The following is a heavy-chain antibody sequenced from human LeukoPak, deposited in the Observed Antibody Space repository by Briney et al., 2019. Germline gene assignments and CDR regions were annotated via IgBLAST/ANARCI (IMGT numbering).Heavy chain of an antibody. CDR2: IYYSGNT. CDR3: ARASGDFSPFDF. D-gene: IGHD4-17*01. CDR1: GGSISGYY. J-gene: IGHJ4*02. Sequence: SETLSLTCTVSGGSISGYYWSWIRQPPGKGLEWIGYIYYSGNTNYNPSLRGRVTISVDTSKNQCSLKVRSVTAADTAVYFCARASGDFSPFDFWGQGTLVTVSS. V-gene: IGHV4-59*01.